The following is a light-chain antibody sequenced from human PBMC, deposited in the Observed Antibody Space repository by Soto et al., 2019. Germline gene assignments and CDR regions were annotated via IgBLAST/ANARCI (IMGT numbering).Light chain of an antibody. J-gene: IGLJ2*01. CDR2: DVS. V-gene: IGLV2-14*01. Sequence: QSVLTQPASVSGSPGQSTTISCTGTSSDVGGYNYVSWYQQHPGKAPKLMIYDVSNRPSGVSNRFSGSKSGNTASLTISGLQAEDEGDYYCSSYTSSSTLVFGGGTKLTVL. CDR3: SSYTSSSTLV. CDR1: SSDVGGYNY.